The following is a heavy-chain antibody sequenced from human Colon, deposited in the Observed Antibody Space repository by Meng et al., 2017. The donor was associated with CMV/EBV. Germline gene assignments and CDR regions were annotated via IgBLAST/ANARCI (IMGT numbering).Heavy chain of an antibody. V-gene: IGHV3-30*02. CDR1: GFTFSSYG. D-gene: IGHD3-10*01. Sequence: SCAASGFTFSSYGMHWVRQAPGKGLEWVAFIRYDGSDKYYADSVKGRFTISRDNSKNTLYLQMNSLRAEDTAVYYCAKGGLAVNIRAHFDYWGQGTLVTVSS. J-gene: IGHJ4*02. CDR3: AKGGLAVNIRAHFDY. CDR2: IRYDGSDK.